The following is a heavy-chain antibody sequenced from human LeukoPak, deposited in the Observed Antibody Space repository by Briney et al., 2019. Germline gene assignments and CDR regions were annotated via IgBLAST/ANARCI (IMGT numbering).Heavy chain of an antibody. V-gene: IGHV4-38-2*02. CDR2: IYHSGST. CDR1: GYSISSGYY. CDR3: AREGYYGSGSYYTPYYYYYYSMDV. D-gene: IGHD3-10*01. Sequence: SETLSLTCTVSGYSISSGYYWGWIRQPPGKGLERIGSIYHSGSTYYNPSLKSRVTMSVDTSKNQFSLKLSSVTAADTAVYYCAREGYYGSGSYYTPYYYYYYSMDVWAKGPRSPSP. J-gene: IGHJ6*03.